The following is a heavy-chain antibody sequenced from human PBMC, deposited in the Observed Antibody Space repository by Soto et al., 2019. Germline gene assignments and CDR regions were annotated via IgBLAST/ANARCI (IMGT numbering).Heavy chain of an antibody. D-gene: IGHD4-17*01. CDR1: GGSISSAGYH. Sequence: QVQLQESGPGLVKPSQALSLICTVSGGSISSAGYHWSWIRQHPGKALEWIGYIYYSGSTYYSPSLESRLTISLDTSKNPSSPELSSVTAAATAAYYCARKTTVTTSGRGALDYWGQGTLVTVSS. J-gene: IGHJ4*02. CDR2: IYYSGST. V-gene: IGHV4-31*03. CDR3: ARKTTVTTSGRGALDY.